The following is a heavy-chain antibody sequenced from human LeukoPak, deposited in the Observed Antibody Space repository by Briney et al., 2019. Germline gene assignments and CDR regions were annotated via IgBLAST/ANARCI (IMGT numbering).Heavy chain of an antibody. Sequence: NPSETLSLTCAAYGGSFSGYYWSWIRQPPGKGLEWIGEINHSGSTNYNPSLKSRVTISVDTSKNQFSLKLSSVTAADTAVYYCARSQRRFVAPGAFDIWGQGTMVTVSS. CDR1: GGSFSGYY. CDR3: ARSQRRFVAPGAFDI. CDR2: INHSGST. J-gene: IGHJ3*02. D-gene: IGHD6-25*01. V-gene: IGHV4-34*01.